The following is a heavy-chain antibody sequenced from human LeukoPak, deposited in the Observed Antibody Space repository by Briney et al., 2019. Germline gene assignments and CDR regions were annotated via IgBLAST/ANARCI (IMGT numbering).Heavy chain of an antibody. CDR1: GGTFSSYA. CDR3: ARAINCGDDCHNWFDP. Sequence: SVKVSCKASGGTFSSYAISWVRQAPGQGLEWMGGIIPIFGTANYAQKFQGRVTITADESTSTAYMELSSLRSEDTAVYYCARAINCGDDCHNWFDPWGQGTLITVSS. CDR2: IIPIFGTA. J-gene: IGHJ5*02. D-gene: IGHD2-21*01. V-gene: IGHV1-69*13.